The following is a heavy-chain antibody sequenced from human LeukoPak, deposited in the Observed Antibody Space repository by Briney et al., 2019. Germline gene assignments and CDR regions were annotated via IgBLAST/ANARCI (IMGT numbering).Heavy chain of an antibody. D-gene: IGHD3-10*01. CDR3: ARITMVRGLGNWFDP. CDR1: GYTFTGYY. J-gene: IGHJ5*02. V-gene: IGHV1-2*02. CDR2: INPNSGGT. Sequence: ASVKVSCKASGYTFTGYYMHWVRQAPGQGLEWMGWINPNSGGTNYAQKFQGRVTMTRDTSISTAYMELSRLRSDDTAVYYCARITMVRGLGNWFDPWGLGTLVTVSS.